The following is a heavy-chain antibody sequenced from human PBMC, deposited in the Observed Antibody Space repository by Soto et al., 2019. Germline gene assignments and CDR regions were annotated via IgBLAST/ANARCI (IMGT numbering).Heavy chain of an antibody. CDR2: ISSNGGST. J-gene: IGHJ4*02. CDR3: ARGIGGYDFGY. CDR1: GFTFSSYA. V-gene: IGHV3-64*01. D-gene: IGHD5-12*01. Sequence: EVQLVESGGGLVQPGGSLRLSCAASGFTFSSYAMHWVRQAPGKGLEYVSAISSNGGSTYYANSVKGRFTISRDNSTNTLYLQMGSLRAEDMAVYYCARGIGGYDFGYWGQGTLVTVSS.